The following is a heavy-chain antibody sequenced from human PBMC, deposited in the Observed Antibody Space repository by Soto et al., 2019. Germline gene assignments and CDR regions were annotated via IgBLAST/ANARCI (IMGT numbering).Heavy chain of an antibody. Sequence: GGSLRLSCAASGFTFSSYSMNWVRQAPGKGLEWVSSISSSSSYIYYADSVKGRFTISRDNAKNSLYLQMNSLRAEDTAVYYCARDNSGYGDDAFDIWGQGTMVTVSS. CDR2: ISSSSSYI. CDR3: ARDNSGYGDDAFDI. CDR1: GFTFSSYS. D-gene: IGHD5-12*01. J-gene: IGHJ3*02. V-gene: IGHV3-21*01.